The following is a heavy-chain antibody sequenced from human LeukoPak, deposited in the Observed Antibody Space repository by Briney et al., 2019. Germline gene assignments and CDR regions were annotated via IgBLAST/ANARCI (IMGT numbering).Heavy chain of an antibody. CDR3: AREGRVPAAKAYYFDY. V-gene: IGHV4-34*01. D-gene: IGHD2-2*01. CDR1: GGSFSSYY. J-gene: IGHJ4*02. CDR2: INHSGST. Sequence: PSETLSLTCAVYGGSFSSYYWSRIRQPPGKGLEWIGEINHSGSTNYNPSLKSRVTISVDTSKNQFSLKLSSVTAADTAVYYCAREGRVPAAKAYYFDYWGQGTLVTVSS.